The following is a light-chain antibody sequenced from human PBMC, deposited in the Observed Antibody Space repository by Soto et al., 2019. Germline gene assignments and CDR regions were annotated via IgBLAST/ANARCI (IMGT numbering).Light chain of an antibody. Sequence: EILLTQSPATLALSPVERATLSCRASQSINRHLAWYQQKPGQAPRLLILDASDRATGIPARFSGSGSGTDFTLTISSLEPEDFAVYYCQQRSNWPPVTFGGGTKVDIK. V-gene: IGKV3-11*01. CDR1: QSINRH. J-gene: IGKJ4*01. CDR3: QQRSNWPPVT. CDR2: DAS.